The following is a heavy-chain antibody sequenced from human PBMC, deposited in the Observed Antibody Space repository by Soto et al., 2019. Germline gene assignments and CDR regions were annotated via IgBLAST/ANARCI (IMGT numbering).Heavy chain of an antibody. CDR2: IIPIFGTA. CDR3: AIGLVGATDYYYYYGMDV. D-gene: IGHD1-26*01. Sequence: SVKVSCKASGGTFSSYAISWVRQAPGQGLEWMGGIIPIFGTANYAQKFQGRVTITADESTSTAYMELSSLRSEDTAVYYCAIGLVGATDYYYYYGMDVWGQGTTVTVSS. J-gene: IGHJ6*02. CDR1: GGTFSSYA. V-gene: IGHV1-69*13.